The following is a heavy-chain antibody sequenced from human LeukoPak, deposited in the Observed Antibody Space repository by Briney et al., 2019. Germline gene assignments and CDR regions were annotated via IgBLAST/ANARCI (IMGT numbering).Heavy chain of an antibody. J-gene: IGHJ4*02. CDR2: IYYSGST. V-gene: IGHV4-59*01. CDR1: GGSISSYY. D-gene: IGHD6-19*01. CDR3: ARYSSGWYHYFDY. Sequence: SKTLSLTCTVSGGSISSYYWSWIRQPPGKGLEWIGYIYYSGSTNYNPSLKSRVTISVDTSKNQFSLKLSSVTAADTAVYYCARYSSGWYHYFDYWGQGTLVTVSS.